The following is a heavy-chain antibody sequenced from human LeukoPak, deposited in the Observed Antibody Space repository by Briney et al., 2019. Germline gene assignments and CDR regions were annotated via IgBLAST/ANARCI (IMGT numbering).Heavy chain of an antibody. V-gene: IGHV4-31*03. J-gene: IGHJ4*02. Sequence: SQTLSPTRTVAGGSISSGGYYWTRIRQHPGKGLEWIGYIYFSGSTYYNPSLKSRVTISVDTSKNQFSLKLSSVTAADTAVYYCASIYGDYSYWGQGTLVTVSS. D-gene: IGHD4-17*01. CDR1: GGSISSGGYY. CDR3: ASIYGDYSY. CDR2: IYFSGST.